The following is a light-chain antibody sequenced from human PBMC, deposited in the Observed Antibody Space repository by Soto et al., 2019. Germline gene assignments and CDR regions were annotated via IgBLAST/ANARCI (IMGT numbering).Light chain of an antibody. CDR3: QQSYSSLT. Sequence: DIQMTQSPSSLSASVGGRVIITCRASRDIVTSLNWYQQHPGKGPKILIYAASTLQRGVPSRFSGSGSGTDFNLTISSLHPEVYATYYCQQSYSSLTFGQGTTVEIK. J-gene: IGKJ1*01. CDR1: RDIVTS. CDR2: AAS. V-gene: IGKV1-39*01.